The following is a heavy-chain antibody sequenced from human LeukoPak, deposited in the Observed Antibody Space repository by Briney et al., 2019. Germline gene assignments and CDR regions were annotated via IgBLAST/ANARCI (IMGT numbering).Heavy chain of an antibody. J-gene: IGHJ6*02. Sequence: PGGSLRLSCAASGFTFSSYWMHWVRHAPGKGLVWVSRINSDGSNTSYAESVKGRFTISRDNEKNTLYLKMNSLRAEDTAVYYCATSKGHGMDVWGQGKTVTVSS. CDR3: ATSKGHGMDV. D-gene: IGHD4-11*01. CDR2: INSDGSNT. CDR1: GFTFSSYW. V-gene: IGHV3-74*01.